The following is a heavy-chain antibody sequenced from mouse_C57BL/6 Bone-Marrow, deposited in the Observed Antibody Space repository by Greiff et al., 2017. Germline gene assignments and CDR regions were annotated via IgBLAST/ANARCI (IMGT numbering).Heavy chain of an antibody. CDR2: ISSGGSYT. CDR1: GFTFSSYG. CDR3: ANEEY. V-gene: IGHV5-6*01. Sequence: EVQLVESGGDLVKPGGSLKLSCAASGFTFSSYGMSWVRQTPDQRLEWVATISSGGSYTYYPDSVKGRVTISRDNAKNTLDLRMSSLKAEDTAMYYCANEEYWGQGTLVTVSA. J-gene: IGHJ3*01.